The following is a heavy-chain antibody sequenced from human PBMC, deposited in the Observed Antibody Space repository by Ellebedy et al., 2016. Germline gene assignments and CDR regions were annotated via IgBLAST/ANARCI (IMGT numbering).Heavy chain of an antibody. Sequence: GESLKISXAASGFTFSSYTMNWVRQAPGKGLEWVSSITSTGTYIFYADSVKGRFTISRDNAKNSVYLQMNSLRGEDTALYYCARGVGGTSLNWFDPWGQGTLVTVSS. V-gene: IGHV3-21*01. J-gene: IGHJ5*02. D-gene: IGHD3-16*01. CDR1: GFTFSSYT. CDR2: ITSTGTYI. CDR3: ARGVGGTSLNWFDP.